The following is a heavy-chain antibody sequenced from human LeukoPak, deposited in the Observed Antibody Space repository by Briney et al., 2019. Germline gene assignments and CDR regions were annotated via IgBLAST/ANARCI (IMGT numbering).Heavy chain of an antibody. CDR1: GFSFSSYW. CDR2: LNSDGTRI. J-gene: IGHJ3*01. D-gene: IGHD2-21*01. CDR3: VRDGLLWYGGAT. V-gene: IGHV3-74*01. Sequence: GGSLRLSCSASGFSFSSYWMHWVRQVPGTGPVWVSCLNSDGTRISYADSVKGRFIISRDNANNTLYLQMNSLRVEDTAVYYCVRDGLLWYGGATWGQGTVVTVSS.